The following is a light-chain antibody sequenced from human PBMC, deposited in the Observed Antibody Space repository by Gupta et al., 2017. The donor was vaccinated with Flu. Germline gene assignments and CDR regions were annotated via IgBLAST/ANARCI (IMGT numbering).Light chain of an antibody. V-gene: IGKV2-28*01. J-gene: IGKJ2*03. CDR2: LAS. CDR3: MQARQYPYS. CDR1: QSLLHSNGYNY. Sequence: DIVMKQSPRSLAVTPGEPASISCRSSQSLLHSNGYNYLDWYLQKPGQSPQLLMSLASNRASGVPDRFSGSGSGTDFTLKISRVEAEDIGVYYCMQARQYPYSFGQGTKMEIK.